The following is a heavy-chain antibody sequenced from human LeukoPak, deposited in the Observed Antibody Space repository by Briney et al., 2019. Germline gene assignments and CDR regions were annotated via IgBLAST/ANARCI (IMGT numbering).Heavy chain of an antibody. CDR2: IYSDRST. D-gene: IGHD2-15*01. CDR3: ARDSAFSSYSN. CDR1: GFTINNNY. Sequence: GGSLRLSCTVSGFTINNNYMSWVRQAPGKGLEWVAIIYSDRSTYYPESVKGRSTISRDDSKNTLLLQMDSLRVEDTAIYYCARDSAFSSYSNWGQGTLVTVSS. V-gene: IGHV3-53*01. J-gene: IGHJ1*01.